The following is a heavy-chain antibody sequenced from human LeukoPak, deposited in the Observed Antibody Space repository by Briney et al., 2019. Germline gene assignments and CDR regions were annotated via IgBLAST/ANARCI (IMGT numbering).Heavy chain of an antibody. CDR2: IYYSGST. V-gene: IGHV4-59*01. D-gene: IGHD5-24*01. CDR3: AINRVEMATIPNDAFDI. CDR1: GFIFGRDS. Sequence: TGGSLTLSCAASGFIFGRDSMNWVRQAPGRGLEWIGYIYYSGSTNYNPSLKSRVTISVDTSKNQFSLKLSSVTAADTAVYYCAINRVEMATIPNDAFDIWGQGTMVTVSS. J-gene: IGHJ3*02.